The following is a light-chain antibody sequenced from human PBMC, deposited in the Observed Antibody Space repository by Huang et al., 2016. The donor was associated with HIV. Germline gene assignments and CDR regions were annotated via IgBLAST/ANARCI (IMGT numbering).Light chain of an antibody. CDR2: DAT. CDR1: QSASTY. J-gene: IGKJ1*01. V-gene: IGKV3-11*01. CDR3: QQRNNWPPWT. Sequence: EIVLTQSPATLSLSPGERATLSCRASQSASTYLAWYQQKPGQPPRLVIYDATNRATGTPARFSGSGSGTDFTLTSSSLEPEDFAVYYCQQRNNWPPWTFGQGTKVEVK.